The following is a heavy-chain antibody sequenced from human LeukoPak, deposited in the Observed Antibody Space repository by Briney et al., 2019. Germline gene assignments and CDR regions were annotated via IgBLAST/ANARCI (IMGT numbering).Heavy chain of an antibody. CDR2: IWYDGSNK. V-gene: IGHV3-33*06. J-gene: IGHJ4*02. CDR3: AKDPSGSSSDFGY. CDR1: GFIFSSYR. Sequence: GRSVRLSCGASGFIFSSYRVHGVRRAPGKGVEGVAVIWYDGSNKYHADSVKGRFTISRDNSKNTLYLQMNSLRAEDTAVYYCAKDPSGSSSDFGYRGQGTLVTAAS. D-gene: IGHD6-6*01.